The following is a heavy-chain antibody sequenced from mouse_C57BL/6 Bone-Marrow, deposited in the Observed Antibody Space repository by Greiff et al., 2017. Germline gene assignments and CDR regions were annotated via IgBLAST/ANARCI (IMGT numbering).Heavy chain of an antibody. J-gene: IGHJ2*01. Sequence: EVQLVESEGGLVQPGSSMKLSCTASGFTFSDSYMAWVRQVPEKGLEWVAHINYDGSSTYYLDSLKSRFIISRDNAKNILYLQMSSLKSEDTATYYCAREGACCFDYWGQGTTLTVSS. V-gene: IGHV5-16*01. CDR3: AREGACCFDY. CDR2: INYDGSST. CDR1: GFTFSDSY.